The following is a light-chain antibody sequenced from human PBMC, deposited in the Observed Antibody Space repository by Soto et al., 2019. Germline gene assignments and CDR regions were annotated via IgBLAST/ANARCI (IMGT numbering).Light chain of an antibody. V-gene: IGLV1-47*01. CDR1: SSNIGSNY. CDR2: KNN. J-gene: IGLJ3*02. CDR3: TAWDDSLSGRV. Sequence: QSVLTQPPSASGTPGQRVTISCSGSSSNIGSNYVYWYQQLPGTAPKLLIYKNNQRPSGVPDRFSGSESGTSASLAISGLRSEDEAHYYCTAWDDSLSGRVFGGGTKLTVL.